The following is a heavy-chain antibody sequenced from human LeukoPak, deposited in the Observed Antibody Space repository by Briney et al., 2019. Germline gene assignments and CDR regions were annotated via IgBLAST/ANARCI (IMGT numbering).Heavy chain of an antibody. D-gene: IGHD1-26*01. CDR2: INPNSGGT. CDR1: GYTFTGYY. CDR3: ARGRRYGSLYNWFDP. V-gene: IGHV1-2*02. Sequence: ASVTVSCKASGYTFTGYYMHWVRQAPGQGLEWMGWINPNSGGTNYAQKFQGRVTMTRDTSISTAYMELSRLRSDDTAVYYCARGRRYGSLYNWFDPCGQGTLVTVSS. J-gene: IGHJ5*02.